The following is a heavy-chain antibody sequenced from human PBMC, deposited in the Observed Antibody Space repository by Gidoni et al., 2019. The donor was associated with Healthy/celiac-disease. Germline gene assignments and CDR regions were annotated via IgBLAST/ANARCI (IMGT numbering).Heavy chain of an antibody. J-gene: IGHJ3*02. CDR1: GFTFSSYS. Sequence: EVQLVESGGGLVKPGGSLRLSWAASGFTFSSYSMNWVRQAPGKGLEWVSSISSSSSYIYYADSVKGRFTISRDNAKNSLYLQMNRLRAEDTSVYYCASITGITIFGVVMDDAFDIWGQGTMVTVSS. D-gene: IGHD3-3*01. CDR3: ASITGITIFGVVMDDAFDI. V-gene: IGHV3-21*01. CDR2: ISSSSSYI.